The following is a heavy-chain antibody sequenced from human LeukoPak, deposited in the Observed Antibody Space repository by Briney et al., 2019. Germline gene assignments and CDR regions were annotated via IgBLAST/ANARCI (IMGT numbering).Heavy chain of an antibody. CDR1: GGSISSYY. CDR2: IYTSGST. V-gene: IGHV4-4*07. D-gene: IGHD2-2*01. Sequence: SSETLSLTFTVSGGSISSYYWSWIRQPAGKGLEWIGRIYTSGSTNYNPSLKSRVTMSVDTSKNQFSLKLSSVTAADTAVYYCARDEGECCSSTSLSRIDAFDIWGQGTMVTVSS. J-gene: IGHJ3*02. CDR3: ARDEGECCSSTSLSRIDAFDI.